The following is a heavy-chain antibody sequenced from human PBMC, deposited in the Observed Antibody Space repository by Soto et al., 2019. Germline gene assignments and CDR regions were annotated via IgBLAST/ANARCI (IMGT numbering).Heavy chain of an antibody. D-gene: IGHD3-22*01. CDR2: ISWNSGSI. V-gene: IGHV3-9*01. CDR1: GFTFVDYA. CDR3: AKDYPDYYYDSSGYSVGAFDI. J-gene: IGHJ3*02. Sequence: GGSLRLSCAASGFTFVDYAMHWVRQAPGKGLEWVSGISWNSGSIGYADSVRGRFTISRDNAKNSLYLQMNSLRAEDTALYYFAKDYPDYYYDSSGYSVGAFDIWGQGTMVTVSS.